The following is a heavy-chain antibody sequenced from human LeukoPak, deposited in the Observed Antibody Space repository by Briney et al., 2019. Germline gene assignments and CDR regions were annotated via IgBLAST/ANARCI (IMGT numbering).Heavy chain of an antibody. Sequence: PSETLSLTCAVYGGSFSGYYWSWIRQPPGKGLEWIGYIYYSGSTNYNPSLKSRVTISVDTSKNQFSLKLSSVTAADTAVYYCARAYYDFWSGDMGIYYYYYMDVWGKGTTVTVSS. D-gene: IGHD3-3*01. J-gene: IGHJ6*03. CDR2: IYYSGST. V-gene: IGHV4-59*01. CDR1: GGSFSGYY. CDR3: ARAYYDFWSGDMGIYYYYYMDV.